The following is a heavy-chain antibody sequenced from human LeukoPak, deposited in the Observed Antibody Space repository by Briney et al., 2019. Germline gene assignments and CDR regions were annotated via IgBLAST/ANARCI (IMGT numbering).Heavy chain of an antibody. CDR2: ISNYGSKK. Sequence: GGSLRLSCAASGFTFSSYGRDRGRQAPGKGGEWGAVISNYGSKKYYADSVPGRFTISRDNSKNTLSLQVSSLRTEDTAVYYCAKDTWCSSSSCWFDPWGQGTLVTAPS. J-gene: IGHJ5*02. D-gene: IGHD6-6*01. CDR1: GFTFSSYG. CDR3: AKDTWCSSSSCWFDP. V-gene: IGHV3-30*18.